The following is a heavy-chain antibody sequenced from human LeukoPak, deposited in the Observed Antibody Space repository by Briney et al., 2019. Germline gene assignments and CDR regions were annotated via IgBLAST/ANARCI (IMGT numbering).Heavy chain of an antibody. CDR2: IWYDGSNK. V-gene: IGHV3-33*01. CDR1: GFTFSSYG. Sequence: GRSLRLSCAASGFTFSSYGMRWVRQAPGKGLEWVAVIWYDGSNKYYADSVKGRFTISRDNSKNTLYLQMNSLRAEDTAVYYCARERARPYYYGMDVWGQGTTVTVSS. CDR3: ARERARPYYYGMDV. J-gene: IGHJ6*02.